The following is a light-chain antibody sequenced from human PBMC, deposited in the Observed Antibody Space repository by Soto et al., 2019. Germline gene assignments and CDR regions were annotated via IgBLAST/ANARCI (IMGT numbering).Light chain of an antibody. J-gene: IGLJ2*01. CDR1: SSDVGGYNY. V-gene: IGLV2-14*01. CDR2: DVS. Sequence: QSALTQPASVSGSPGQSITTSCTGTSSDVGGYNYVSWYQQHPGKAPKLMIYDVSNRPSGVSNRFSGSKSGNTASLTISGLQAEDEPDYYCSSYTSSSTLVFGGGTKLTVL. CDR3: SSYTSSSTLV.